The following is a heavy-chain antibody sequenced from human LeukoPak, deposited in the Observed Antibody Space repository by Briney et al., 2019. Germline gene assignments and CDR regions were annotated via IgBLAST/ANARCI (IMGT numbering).Heavy chain of an antibody. CDR2: IKQDGSEK. Sequence: GGSLRLSCAASGFTFSSYWMSWVRQAPGKGLEWVANIKQDGSEKYYVDSEKGRFTISRDNAKNSLYLQMNSLRAEDTAVYYCARDVFIGGYSYGYGGFDYWGQGTLVTVSS. D-gene: IGHD5-18*01. V-gene: IGHV3-7*01. CDR3: ARDVFIGGYSYGYGGFDY. CDR1: GFTFSSYW. J-gene: IGHJ4*02.